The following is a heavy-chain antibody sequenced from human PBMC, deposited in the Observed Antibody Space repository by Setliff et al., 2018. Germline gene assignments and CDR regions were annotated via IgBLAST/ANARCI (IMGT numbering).Heavy chain of an antibody. CDR3: ARWTARAVDY. D-gene: IGHD6-6*01. Sequence: GASVKVSCAASGFTFSSYWMTWVRQAPGKGLEWVANIKQDGSDNYYVDSVKGRFTISRDNAKNLLYLQMNSLRAEDTAVYYCARWTARAVDYWGQGTLVTVSS. CDR1: GFTFSSYW. CDR2: IKQDGSDN. V-gene: IGHV3-7*03. J-gene: IGHJ4*02.